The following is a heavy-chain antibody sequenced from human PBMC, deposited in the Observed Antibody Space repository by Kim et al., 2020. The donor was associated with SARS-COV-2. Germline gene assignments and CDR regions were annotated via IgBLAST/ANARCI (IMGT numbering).Heavy chain of an antibody. V-gene: IGHV3-23*01. Sequence: AHSVKGRFPISRDNSKTTMYLQMNSLRVGDTSVYFCARGRGGTGPVVDYWGQRTLVTVSS. J-gene: IGHJ4*02. CDR3: ARGRGGTGPVVDY. D-gene: IGHD3-10*01.